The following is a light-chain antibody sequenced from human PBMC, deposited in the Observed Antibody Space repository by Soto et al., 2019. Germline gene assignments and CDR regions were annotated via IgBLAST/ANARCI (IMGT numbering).Light chain of an antibody. CDR2: DAS. CDR1: QNINKR. J-gene: IGKJ1*01. V-gene: IGKV1-5*01. Sequence: DIQITQSPPTLSASVGDRVSMTCRASQNINKRLAWYQQKPGKAPKFLISDASNLESGVPSRFSGSGSGTEFTFTINGLQPDDIATYFCQQYISYWTFGQGAKVEIK. CDR3: QQYISYWT.